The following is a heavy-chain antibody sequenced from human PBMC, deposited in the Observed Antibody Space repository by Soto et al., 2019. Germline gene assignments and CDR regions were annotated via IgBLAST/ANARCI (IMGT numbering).Heavy chain of an antibody. CDR1: GGSISDISYC. CDR3: ARHKSGSDWLDP. Sequence: PSETLSLTCTVSGGSISDISYCWGWIRQPPGKGLQWIGCMFYSGATYYNPSLKNRVTLSVDTSNNEFSLKLVSVTAPDTAVYYCARHKSGSDWLDPSGQGTLVTVSS. D-gene: IGHD2-15*01. V-gene: IGHV4-39*01. J-gene: IGHJ5*02. CDR2: MFYSGAT.